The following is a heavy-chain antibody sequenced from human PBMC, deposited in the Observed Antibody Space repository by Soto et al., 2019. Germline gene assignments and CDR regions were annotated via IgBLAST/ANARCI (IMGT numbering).Heavy chain of an antibody. V-gene: IGHV4-34*01. CDR1: GGSFSGYY. CDR2: INHRGST. D-gene: IGHD4-17*01. J-gene: IGHJ4*02. Sequence: QVQLQQWGAGLLKPSETLTLTCAVYGGSFSGYYWSWIRQPPGKGLESIGEINHRGSTNYNPSLKSRVTISVDTSKNQFSLKLSSVTAADTAVYYCASSYGGNSGTFDFWGQGTLVTVSS. CDR3: ASSYGGNSGTFDF.